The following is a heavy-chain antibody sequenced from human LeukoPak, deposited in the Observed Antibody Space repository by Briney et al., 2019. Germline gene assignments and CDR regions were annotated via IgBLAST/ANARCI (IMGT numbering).Heavy chain of an antibody. CDR3: ARVSSGSFYDAFDI. CDR2: ITNSGNSK. Sequence: GGSLRLSCAASEFTFSSYSMNWVRQAPGKGLEWVSYITNSGNSKSYADSVKGRFTISRDNTKNSLYLQMNSLRAEDTAVYYCARVSSGSFYDAFDIWGQGTMVTVSS. J-gene: IGHJ3*02. V-gene: IGHV3-48*01. D-gene: IGHD2/OR15-2a*01. CDR1: EFTFSSYS.